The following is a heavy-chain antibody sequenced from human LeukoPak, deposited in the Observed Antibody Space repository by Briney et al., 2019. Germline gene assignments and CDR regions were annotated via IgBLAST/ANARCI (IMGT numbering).Heavy chain of an antibody. Sequence: SETLSLTCAVYGGSFSGYYWSWIRQPPGKGLEWIGEINHSGSTNYNPSLKSRVTISVDTSKNQFSLKLSSVTAADTAVYYCATKTQIAAADHNWFGPWGQGTLVTVSS. CDR2: INHSGST. CDR1: GGSFSGYY. J-gene: IGHJ5*02. V-gene: IGHV4-34*01. D-gene: IGHD6-13*01. CDR3: ATKTQIAAADHNWFGP.